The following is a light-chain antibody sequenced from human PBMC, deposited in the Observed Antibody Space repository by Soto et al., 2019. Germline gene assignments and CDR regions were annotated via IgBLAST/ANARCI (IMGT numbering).Light chain of an antibody. CDR3: QQLNSYPRT. Sequence: DVPLTQSPSFLSASVGDRVTITCRASQGISSYLAWYQQKPGKAPKLLIYAASTLQSGVPSRFSGSGSETEFTLTISSLQPEDFATYYCQQLNSYPRTFGQGTKLEIK. J-gene: IGKJ2*01. CDR2: AAS. V-gene: IGKV1-9*01. CDR1: QGISSY.